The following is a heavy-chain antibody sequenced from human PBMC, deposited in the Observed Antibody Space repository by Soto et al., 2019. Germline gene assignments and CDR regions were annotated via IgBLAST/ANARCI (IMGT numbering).Heavy chain of an antibody. Sequence: GESLKISCQGSGYSFASYWIGWGRQRPGKDLEWMGIIYPGGSDTRYSPSFQGQVTISADKSHRTAYLQWTSLKASDTAVYYCARTRALALGFYYDGMDVWGQGTTVTVSS. D-gene: IGHD3-16*02. CDR1: GYSFASYW. CDR2: IYPGGSDT. CDR3: ARTRALALGFYYDGMDV. J-gene: IGHJ6*02. V-gene: IGHV5-51*01.